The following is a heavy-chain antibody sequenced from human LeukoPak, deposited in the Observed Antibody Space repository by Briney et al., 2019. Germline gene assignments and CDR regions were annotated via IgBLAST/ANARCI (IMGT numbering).Heavy chain of an antibody. CDR2: INGNTGDT. Sequence: ASVKVSCKAAGYPSSGFYMNCVRHAPGQGLEGMGWINGNTGDTNYAQKFQGRVTMTTDTSMSAAYMELRRVTYDDTAIYYCTRGFIGGHDFDYWGQGTLVGVPS. CDR1: GYPSSGFY. D-gene: IGHD1-26*01. J-gene: IGHJ4*02. CDR3: TRGFIGGHDFDY. V-gene: IGHV1-2*02.